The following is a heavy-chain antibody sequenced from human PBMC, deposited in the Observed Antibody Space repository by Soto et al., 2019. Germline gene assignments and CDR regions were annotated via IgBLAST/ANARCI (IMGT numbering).Heavy chain of an antibody. CDR2: IYYSGST. CDR1: GGSISSGGYY. J-gene: IGHJ3*02. V-gene: IGHV4-31*03. CDR3: ARGVTTTGGAFDI. D-gene: IGHD4-17*01. Sequence: TSETLSLTCTVSGGSISSGGYYWSWIRQHPGKGLEWIGYIYYSGSTYYNPSLESRVTISVDTSKNQFSLKLSSVTAADTAVYYCARGVTTTGGAFDIWGQGTMVTVSS.